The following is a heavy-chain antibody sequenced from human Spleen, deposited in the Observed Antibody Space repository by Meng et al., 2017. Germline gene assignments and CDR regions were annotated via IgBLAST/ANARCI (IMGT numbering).Heavy chain of an antibody. Sequence: GESLKISCTASGFTFNKYSMCWVRQAPGKGLEWVAVISYDGSNKYYADSVKGRFTISRDNSKNTLYLQMNSLRAEDTAVYYCARSPHVVRAAAGNFDYWGQGTLVTVSS. CDR3: ARSPHVVRAAAGNFDY. CDR2: ISYDGSNK. D-gene: IGHD6-13*01. J-gene: IGHJ4*02. CDR1: GFTFNKYS. V-gene: IGHV3-30*16.